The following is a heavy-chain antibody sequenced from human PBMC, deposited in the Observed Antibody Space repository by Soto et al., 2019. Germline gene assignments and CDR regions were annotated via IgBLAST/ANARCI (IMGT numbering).Heavy chain of an antibody. D-gene: IGHD3-10*01. CDR3: LRGGPGVPMYYSDY. J-gene: IGHJ4*02. CDR1: GFTFSPSW. V-gene: IGHV3-74*01. CDR2: ISPDGTST. Sequence: PGGSLRLSCAASGFTFSPSWMHWVRQAPGKGLVWVSRISPDGTSTTYADSVKGRFSISRDDAKNTVYLQMNSLRAEDSAMYYCLRGGPGVPMYYSDYWGQGTPVTVSS.